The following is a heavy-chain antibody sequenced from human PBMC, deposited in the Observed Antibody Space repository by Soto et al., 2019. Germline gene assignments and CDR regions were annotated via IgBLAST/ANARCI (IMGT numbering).Heavy chain of an antibody. CDR1: GGTFSSYT. J-gene: IGHJ6*02. CDR3: ASPARGSGSFHYGMDV. V-gene: IGHV1-69*06. D-gene: IGHD3-10*01. Sequence: SVKVSCKASGGTFSSYTISWVRQAPGQGLEWMGGIIPIFGTANYAQKFQGRVTITADKSTSTAYMELSSLRSEDTAVYYCASPARGSGSFHYGMDVWGQGTTATVSS. CDR2: IIPIFGTA.